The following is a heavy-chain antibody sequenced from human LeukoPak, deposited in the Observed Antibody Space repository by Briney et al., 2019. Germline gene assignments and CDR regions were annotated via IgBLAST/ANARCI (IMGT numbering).Heavy chain of an antibody. CDR2: ISGSGGST. D-gene: IGHD6-13*01. CDR3: AKDPRRYSRTGGYFDY. V-gene: IGHV3-23*01. CDR1: GFTFSTYD. Sequence: GGSLRLSCAASGFTFSTYDMSWVRQAPGKGLEWVSAISGSGGSTFYADSVKGRFTISRDNSKNTLYLQMNSLRAEDTAVYYCAKDPRRYSRTGGYFDYWGQGTLVTVSS. J-gene: IGHJ4*02.